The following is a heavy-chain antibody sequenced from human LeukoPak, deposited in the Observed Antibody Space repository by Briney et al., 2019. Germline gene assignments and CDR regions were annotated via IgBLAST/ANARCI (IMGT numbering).Heavy chain of an antibody. CDR3: ARDLAIFGIRTPRDAFDI. D-gene: IGHD3-3*01. CDR2: IIPIFGTA. CDR1: GGTFSSYA. V-gene: IGHV1-69*05. Sequence: GSSVKVSCKASGGTFSSYAISWVRQAPGQGLEWMGGIIPIFGTANYAQKFQGRVTMTTDTSTSTAYMELRSLRSDDTAVYYCARDLAIFGIRTPRDAFDIWGQGTMVTVSS. J-gene: IGHJ3*02.